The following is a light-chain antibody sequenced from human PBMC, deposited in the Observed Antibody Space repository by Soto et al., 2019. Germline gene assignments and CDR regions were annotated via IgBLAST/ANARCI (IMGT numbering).Light chain of an antibody. J-gene: IGKJ2*01. CDR1: QSVLYSSNNKNY. V-gene: IGKV4-1*01. Sequence: DIVMTQSPDSLAVSLGERATTNCKSSQSVLYSSNNKNYLTWYQQKPGQPPRLLISWASTRESGVPDRFSGSGSGTDFTLTISSLQAEDVAVYYCQQYYTTPSYTFGQGTKLEIK. CDR3: QQYYTTPSYT. CDR2: WAS.